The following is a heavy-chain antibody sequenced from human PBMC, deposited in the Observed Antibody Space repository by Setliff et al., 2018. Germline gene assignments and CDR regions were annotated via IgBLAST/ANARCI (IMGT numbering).Heavy chain of an antibody. CDR2: VYHSGST. Sequence: SETLSLTCAVSGGSISSSNWWNWVRQPPGKGLEWIGEVYHSGSTNYNPSLKSRVTISVDKSKNQFSLELSSVTAADTAVYYCARETSAARLWGPFDYWGQGTLVTVSS. J-gene: IGHJ4*02. CDR1: GGSISSSNW. D-gene: IGHD6-6*01. V-gene: IGHV4-4*02. CDR3: ARETSAARLWGPFDY.